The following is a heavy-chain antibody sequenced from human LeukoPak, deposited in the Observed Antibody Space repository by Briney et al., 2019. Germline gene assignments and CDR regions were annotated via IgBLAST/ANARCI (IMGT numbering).Heavy chain of an antibody. J-gene: IGHJ4*02. V-gene: IGHV3-48*04. CDR1: GFTFSSYS. D-gene: IGHD6-13*01. CDR3: ARDTAAAPFDY. CDR2: ISSSGSTI. Sequence: PGGSLRLSCAASGFTFSSYSMNWVSQAPGKGLEWVSYISSSGSTIYYADSVKGRFTISRDNARNSLYLQMNSLRAEDTAVYYCARDTAAAPFDYWGQGTLVTVSS.